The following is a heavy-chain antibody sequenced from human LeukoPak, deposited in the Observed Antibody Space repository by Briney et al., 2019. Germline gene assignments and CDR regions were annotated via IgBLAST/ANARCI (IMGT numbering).Heavy chain of an antibody. J-gene: IGHJ5*02. CDR2: IYYSGST. CDR3: ARGSPYYDFWSGYYSGGHWSDP. Sequence: PSQTLSLTCTVSGGSISSGGYYWSWIRQHPGKGLEWIGYIYYSGSTYYNPSLKSRVTISVDTSKNQFSLKLSSVTAADTAVYYCARGSPYYDFWSGYYSGGHWSDPWGQGTLVTVSS. V-gene: IGHV4-31*03. D-gene: IGHD3-3*01. CDR1: GGSISSGGYY.